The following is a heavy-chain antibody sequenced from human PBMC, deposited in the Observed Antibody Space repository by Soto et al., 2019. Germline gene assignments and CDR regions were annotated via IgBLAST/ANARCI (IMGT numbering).Heavy chain of an antibody. Sequence: QITLKESGPTLVKPTQTLTLTCTFSGFSLSTSGVGVGWIRQPPGKGLEWLALIYWDDDKHYSPSLKSRLTITKDTSKNQVVLTMTNVDPADTATYYCAHTRAIVVIVAEDEYFQHWGQGTLVTVSS. J-gene: IGHJ1*01. CDR1: GFSLSTSGVG. D-gene: IGHD3-22*01. CDR2: IYWDDDK. CDR3: AHTRAIVVIVAEDEYFQH. V-gene: IGHV2-5*02.